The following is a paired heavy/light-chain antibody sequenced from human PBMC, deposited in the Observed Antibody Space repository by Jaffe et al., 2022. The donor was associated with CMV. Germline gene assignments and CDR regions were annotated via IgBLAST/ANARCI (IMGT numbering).Heavy chain of an antibody. V-gene: IGHV3-30*03. J-gene: IGHJ4*02. Sequence: QVQLVESGGDMVRPGGSLRLSCAASGFSFRTYGMHWVRQAPGKGLEWVTIISYDGHNEYYADSVQGRFSISRDITKNTLYLQMNNLRPEDTAVYYCAIDPVEYSYGHHYFASWGQGTLVTVSS. CDR3: AIDPVEYSYGHHYFAS. CDR2: ISYDGHNE. CDR1: GFSFRTYG. D-gene: IGHD5-18*01.
Light chain of an antibody. CDR3: QQYNNWPLT. J-gene: IGKJ4*01. V-gene: IGKV3-15*01. Sequence: EIVLTQSPGTVSGSPGESATLSCRASQSVSDKLAWYQLRPGQAPRLLIYAASTRATGIPARFSGSGSGTVFSLTISSLQSEDFEVYYCQQYNNWPLTFGGGTKVDMK. CDR1: QSVSDK. CDR2: AAS.